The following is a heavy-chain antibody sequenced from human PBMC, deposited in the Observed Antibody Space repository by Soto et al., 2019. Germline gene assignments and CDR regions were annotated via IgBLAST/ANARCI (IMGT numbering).Heavy chain of an antibody. Sequence: ASVKVSCKASGYTFTSYGISWVRQAPGQGLEWMGWISAYNGNTNYAQKLQGRVTMTTDTSTSTAYMELRSLRSDDTAVYYCAREVGNYDFWSVYYNPHYYYGMDVWGQGTTVTVSS. CDR1: GYTFTSYG. CDR2: ISAYNGNT. D-gene: IGHD3-3*01. V-gene: IGHV1-18*04. CDR3: AREVGNYDFWSVYYNPHYYYGMDV. J-gene: IGHJ6*02.